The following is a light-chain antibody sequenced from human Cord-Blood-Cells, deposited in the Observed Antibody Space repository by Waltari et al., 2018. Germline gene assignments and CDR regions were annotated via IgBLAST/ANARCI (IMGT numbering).Light chain of an antibody. CDR3: CSYAGSYTWV. V-gene: IGLV2-11*01. CDR1: SRDVGGYNY. Sequence: QSALTQPRSLSGSPGQSVTISCTGTSRDVGGYNYVSWYQQPPGKAPKLMIYDVSKRPSGVPDRFSGSKSGNTASLTISGLQAEDEADYYCCSYAGSYTWVFGGGTKLTVL. CDR2: DVS. J-gene: IGLJ3*02.